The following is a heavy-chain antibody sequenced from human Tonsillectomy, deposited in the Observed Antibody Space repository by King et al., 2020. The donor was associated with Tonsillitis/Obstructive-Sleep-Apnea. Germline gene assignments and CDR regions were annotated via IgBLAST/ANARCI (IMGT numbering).Heavy chain of an antibody. V-gene: IGHV4-34*01. Sequence: VQLQQWGAGLLKPSETLSLTCAVYGGSFSGYYWNWIRQPPGKGLEWIGEISHSGSTNCNPSLKSRVTISVDSSKNQHSLKLRSVTAADTAVYYCARGEDAFDIWGQGTMVTVSS. CDR3: ARGEDAFDI. CDR2: ISHSGST. J-gene: IGHJ3*02. CDR1: GGSFSGYY.